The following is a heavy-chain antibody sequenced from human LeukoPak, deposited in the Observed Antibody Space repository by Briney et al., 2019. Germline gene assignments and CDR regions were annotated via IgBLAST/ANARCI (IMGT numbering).Heavy chain of an antibody. CDR2: TYYRSKWYN. CDR3: ARDGGYSSSFGDAFDI. D-gene: IGHD6-6*01. J-gene: IGHJ3*02. V-gene: IGHV6-1*01. Sequence: SQTLSLTCAISGDSVSSNSAAWNWIRQSPSRGLEWLGRTYYRSKWYNDYAVSVKSRITINPDTSKNQFSLQLNSVTPEDTAVYYCARDGGYSSSFGDAFDIWGQGTMVTVSS. CDR1: GDSVSSNSAA.